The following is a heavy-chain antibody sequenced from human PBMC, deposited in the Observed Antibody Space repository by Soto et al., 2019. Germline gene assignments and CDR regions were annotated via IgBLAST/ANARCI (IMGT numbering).Heavy chain of an antibody. V-gene: IGHV1-2*02. D-gene: IGHD3-10*01. J-gene: IGHJ4*02. Sequence: GASVKVSCKVSGYTFTGYYLHWARQAPGQGLEWMGWINPDNGAANYAQQFQGRVTMTRDTSISTVYLEFSSLRSDDTAVYFCATPSGYWGQGTLVTVSS. CDR1: GYTFTGYY. CDR3: ATPSGY. CDR2: INPDNGAA.